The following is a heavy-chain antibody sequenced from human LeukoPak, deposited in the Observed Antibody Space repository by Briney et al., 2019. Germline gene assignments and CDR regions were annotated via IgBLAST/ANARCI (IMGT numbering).Heavy chain of an antibody. CDR2: INSDGSST. Sequence: GGSLRLSCAASGFTFSSYWMHWVRQAPGKGLVWVSRINSDGSSTSYADSAKGRFTISRDNAKNTLYLQMNSLRAEDTAVYYCARDRIYSYGYPYYYYYYYMDVWGKGTTVTISS. D-gene: IGHD5-18*01. V-gene: IGHV3-74*01. CDR3: ARDRIYSYGYPYYYYYYYMDV. J-gene: IGHJ6*03. CDR1: GFTFSSYW.